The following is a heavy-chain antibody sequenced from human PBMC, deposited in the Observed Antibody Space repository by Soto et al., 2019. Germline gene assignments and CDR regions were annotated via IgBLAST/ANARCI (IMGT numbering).Heavy chain of an antibody. CDR1: GFTFSSYG. J-gene: IGHJ6*02. V-gene: IGHV3-33*01. D-gene: IGHD2-21*01. CDR3: ARDMGTVVIPGGMDV. CDR2: IWYDGSNK. Sequence: PGGSLRLSCAASGFTFSSYGMHWVRQAPGKGLEWVAVIWYDGSNKYYADSVKGRFTISRDNSKNTLYLQMNSLRAEDTAVYYCARDMGTVVIPGGMDVWGQGTTVTVSS.